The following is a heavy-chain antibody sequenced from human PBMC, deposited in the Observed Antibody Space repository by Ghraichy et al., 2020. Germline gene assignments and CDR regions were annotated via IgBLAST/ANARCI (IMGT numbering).Heavy chain of an antibody. V-gene: IGHV3-23*01. CDR3: AKGPNIYYYDSSGYSPHYFDY. CDR1: GFTFSSYA. J-gene: IGHJ4*02. CDR2: ISGSGGST. D-gene: IGHD3-22*01. Sequence: GGSLRLSCAASGFTFSSYAMSWVRQAPGKGLEWVSAISGSGGSTYYADSVKGRFTISRDNSKNTLYLQMNSLRAEDTAVYYCAKGPNIYYYDSSGYSPHYFDYWGQGTLVTVSS.